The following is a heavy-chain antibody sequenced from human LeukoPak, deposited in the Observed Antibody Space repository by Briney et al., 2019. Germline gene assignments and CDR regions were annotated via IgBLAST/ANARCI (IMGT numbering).Heavy chain of an antibody. CDR1: GYTFTGYY. J-gene: IGHJ5*02. CDR3: ARVSNHYDSLNP. CDR2: INPNSGGT. V-gene: IGHV1-2*02. D-gene: IGHD3-22*01. Sequence: ASVKVSCKASGYTFTGYYMHWVRQAPGQGLEWMGWINPNSGGTNYAQKFQGRVTMTRDTSISTAYMELSRLRSDDTAVYYCARVSNHYDSLNPWGQGTLVTVSS.